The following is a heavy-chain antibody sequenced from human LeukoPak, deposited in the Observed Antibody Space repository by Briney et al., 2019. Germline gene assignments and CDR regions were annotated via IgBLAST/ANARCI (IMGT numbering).Heavy chain of an antibody. CDR1: GFTFSSYW. CDR3: ARDYGYNNDWFGAPFDY. Sequence: GGSLRLSCAASGFTFSSYWMTWVRQAPGKGLEWVASIKEDGGEKYNVDSVKGRFASSRDNAKNSLYLQMNNLTAEDTGVYYCARDYGYNNDWFGAPFDYWGQGTLVTVSS. V-gene: IGHV3-7*01. CDR2: IKEDGGEK. D-gene: IGHD3-9*01. J-gene: IGHJ4*02.